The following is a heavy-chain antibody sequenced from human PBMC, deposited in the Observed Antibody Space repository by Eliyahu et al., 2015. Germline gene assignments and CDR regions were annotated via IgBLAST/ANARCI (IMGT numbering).Heavy chain of an antibody. J-gene: IGHJ5*02. CDR3: ASSYYDFWSGYYQGYNWFDP. CDR2: XNHSGST. Sequence: QVQLQQWGAGLLKPSETLSLTCAVXGGSFSGYXWSWIRQPPGKGLXWIGEXNHSGSTNXNPSLKSRVTISVDTSKXQFSLKLSSVTAADTAVYYCASSYYDFWSGYYQGYNWFDPWGQGTLVTVSS. CDR1: GGSFSGYX. D-gene: IGHD3-3*01. V-gene: IGHV4-34*01.